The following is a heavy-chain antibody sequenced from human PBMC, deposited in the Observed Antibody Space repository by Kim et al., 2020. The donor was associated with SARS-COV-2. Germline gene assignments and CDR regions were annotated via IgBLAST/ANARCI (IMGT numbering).Heavy chain of an antibody. CDR2: ISYDGKNE. V-gene: IGHV3-30*18. CDR3: AKDQVFDNWNDDAYFDH. Sequence: GGSLRLSCAASGFTFSRYGMHWVRQAPGKGLEWVAAISYDGKNEFYGDSVKGRFTISRDNSKKTLYLQMNSLKTEDTAVYFCAKDQVFDNWNDDAYFDHWGQGTLVTVSS. CDR1: GFTFSRYG. D-gene: IGHD1-20*01. J-gene: IGHJ4*02.